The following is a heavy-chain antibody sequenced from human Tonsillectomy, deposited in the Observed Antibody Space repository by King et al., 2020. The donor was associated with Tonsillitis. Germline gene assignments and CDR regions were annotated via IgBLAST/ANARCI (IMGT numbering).Heavy chain of an antibody. CDR3: ARRRSYYDSSGYYYEDGFDI. CDR2: ITSSS. D-gene: IGHD3-22*01. J-gene: IGHJ3*02. V-gene: IGHV3-21*01. Sequence: VQLVESGGGLVKPGGSLRLSCAASGFTLSIYSMNWVRQAPGKGLEWVSSITSSSNYADSLKGRFTISRDNAKNSLYLQMNSLRAEDTAVYYCARRRSYYDSSGYYYEDGFDISGQGTMITVSS. CDR1: GFTLSIYS.